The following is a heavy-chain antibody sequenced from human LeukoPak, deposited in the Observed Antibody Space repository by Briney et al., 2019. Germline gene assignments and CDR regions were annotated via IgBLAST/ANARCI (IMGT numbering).Heavy chain of an antibody. CDR1: GGSFSGYY. CDR2: INHSGST. J-gene: IGHJ3*02. CDR3: AREDIVVVPAARGTDFWSGAPRI. D-gene: IGHD2-2*01. V-gene: IGHV4-34*01. Sequence: PSETLSLTCAVYGGSFSGYYWSWIRQPPGKGLEWIGEINHSGSTNYNPSLKSRVTISVDTSKNQFSLKLSSVTAADTAVYYCAREDIVVVPAARGTDFWSGAPRIWGQGTMVTVSS.